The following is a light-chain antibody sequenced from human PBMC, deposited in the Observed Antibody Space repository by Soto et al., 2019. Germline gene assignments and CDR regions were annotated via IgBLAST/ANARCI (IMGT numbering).Light chain of an antibody. V-gene: IGKV1-39*01. CDR3: QQSYSNPIT. J-gene: IGKJ5*01. CDR2: AAS. CDR1: QSISSW. Sequence: DIQMTQSPSTLSASVGDIVTITCRASQSISSWLAWYQQKPGKAPKLLIYAASRLQSGVPSRFSGSGSGTDFTLTISSLQPEDFETYYCQQSYSNPITFGQGTRLEIK.